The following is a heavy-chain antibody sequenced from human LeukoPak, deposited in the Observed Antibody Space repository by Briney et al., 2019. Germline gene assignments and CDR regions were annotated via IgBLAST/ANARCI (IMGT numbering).Heavy chain of an antibody. CDR1: GFTFSTYN. Sequence: PGGSLRLSCAASGFTFSTYNMNWVRQAPGKGLEWVSSISSSSSYIYYADAVKGRFTISRDNAKKSLYLQMNSLRAEDTAVYYCARGIVGAAPHYFDYWGQGMLVTVSS. V-gene: IGHV3-21*01. D-gene: IGHD1-26*01. CDR3: ARGIVGAAPHYFDY. J-gene: IGHJ4*02. CDR2: ISSSSSYI.